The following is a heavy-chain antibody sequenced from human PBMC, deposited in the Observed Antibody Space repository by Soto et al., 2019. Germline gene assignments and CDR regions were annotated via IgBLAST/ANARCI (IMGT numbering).Heavy chain of an antibody. J-gene: IGHJ5*02. D-gene: IGHD3-3*01. CDR1: GYSFSTYD. Sequence: QPQLVQSGAEVREPGASVKLSCKASGYSFSTYDISWLRQAPGKGLEWMGVITPKNGNRNFARKFLDRVIMTTDTSSNTAYMELESLRYVDTAIYYCATSYDSGFDPWGHGTLVTVSS. V-gene: IGHV1-18*04. CDR3: ATSYDSGFDP. CDR2: ITPKNGNR.